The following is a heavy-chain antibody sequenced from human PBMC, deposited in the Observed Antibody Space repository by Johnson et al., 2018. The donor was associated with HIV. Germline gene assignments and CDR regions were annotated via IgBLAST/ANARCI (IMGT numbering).Heavy chain of an antibody. Sequence: EQLVESGGGLVKPGGSLRLSCAASGFTFSSYDMHWVRQATGKGLEWVSAIGTAGDTYSGSVKGRFTVSRENAKNFLYLQMNSLRAGDTAIYYCARRRSYDDAFDIWGRGTMVTVSS. CDR3: ARRRSYDDAFDI. D-gene: IGHD3-10*01. V-gene: IGHV3-13*01. CDR1: GFTFSSYD. J-gene: IGHJ3*02. CDR2: IGTAGDT.